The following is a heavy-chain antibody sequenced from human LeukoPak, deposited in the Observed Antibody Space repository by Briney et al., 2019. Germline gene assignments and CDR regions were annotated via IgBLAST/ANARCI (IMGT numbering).Heavy chain of an antibody. D-gene: IGHD3-10*01. Sequence: GGSLRLSCAGSGFTFSDYYMDWVRQAPGKGLGWVGRTRNKANSYTTEYAASVKGRFTISRDDSKSSLYLQMNSLKTEDTAVYYCAGLTRAQGFDPWGQGTLVTVSS. V-gene: IGHV3-72*01. CDR1: GFTFSDYY. CDR2: TRNKANSYTT. J-gene: IGHJ5*02. CDR3: AGLTRAQGFDP.